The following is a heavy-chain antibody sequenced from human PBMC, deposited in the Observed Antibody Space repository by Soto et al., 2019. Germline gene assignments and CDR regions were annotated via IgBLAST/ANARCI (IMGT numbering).Heavy chain of an antibody. CDR3: ARDSTGWYRGWFDP. Sequence: ASVKVSCKASGYTFTTFAMHWLRQAPGQRPEWMGWINTANGDTKYSETLQGRITITRDTSARMVYMDLRSLTSEDTAVYFCARDSTGWYRGWFDPWGQGTRVTVSS. CDR2: INTANGDT. V-gene: IGHV1-3*04. J-gene: IGHJ5*02. CDR1: GYTFTTFA. D-gene: IGHD6-19*01.